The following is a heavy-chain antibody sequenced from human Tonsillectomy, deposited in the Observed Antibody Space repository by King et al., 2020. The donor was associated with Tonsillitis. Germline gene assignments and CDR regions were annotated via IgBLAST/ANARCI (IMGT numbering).Heavy chain of an antibody. CDR3: ASISEGHDHGTCAHYASNCFDP. J-gene: IGHJ5*02. D-gene: IGHD4/OR15-4a*01. CDR1: GGSFSDYY. V-gene: IGHV4-34*01. Sequence: VQLQQWGAGLLKPSETLSLTCAVYGGSFSDYYWSWMRQPPGKGLEWIGETNHTGSTNYNPSLKSRVTISVDTSKNQFSLKLSSVTAADRAVYYCASISEGHDHGTCAHYASNCFDPWGQGTLVTVSS. CDR2: TNHTGST.